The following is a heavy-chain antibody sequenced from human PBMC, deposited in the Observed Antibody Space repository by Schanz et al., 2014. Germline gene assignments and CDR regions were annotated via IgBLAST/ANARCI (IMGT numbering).Heavy chain of an antibody. CDR1: GFTVNTNY. CDR3: ARDEGKDGYNLAFDV. J-gene: IGHJ3*01. Sequence: VYLVQSGGGVVQPGRSLRLSCAVSGFTVNTNYMTWVRQAPGKGLECVSILYIRSTYYADSVKGRFTISRDNSKNMVFLQMNSLRVEDTAIYYCARDEGKDGYNLAFDVWGQGTLVTVSS. CDR2: LYIRST. V-gene: IGHV3-66*01. D-gene: IGHD5-12*01.